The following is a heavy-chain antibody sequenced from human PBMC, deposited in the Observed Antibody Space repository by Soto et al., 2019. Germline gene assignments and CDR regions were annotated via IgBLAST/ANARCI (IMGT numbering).Heavy chain of an antibody. Sequence: GGSLRLSCAASGITFTAYAMSWVRQAPGKGLEWVSSISGSGGSTYYADSVKGRLTISRDNSKNTLYLQMNSLRAEDTAVYYCATIIIPAATTFYWGQGTLVTVSS. CDR3: ATIIIPAATTFY. J-gene: IGHJ4*02. CDR2: ISGSGGST. V-gene: IGHV3-23*01. D-gene: IGHD2-2*01. CDR1: GITFTAYA.